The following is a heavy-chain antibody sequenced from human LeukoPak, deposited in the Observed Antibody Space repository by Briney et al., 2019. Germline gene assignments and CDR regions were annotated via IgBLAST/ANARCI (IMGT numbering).Heavy chain of an antibody. J-gene: IGHJ4*02. CDR2: IYPGDSDT. Sequence: GGSLKISCKGSGSGYSFANFWIGWVRQMPGKGLEWMGIIYPGDSDTRYSPSFEGQVTISVDKSVNTAYLQWSSLRASDTAIYFCARRSGSYFNFWGQGTQVIVSS. CDR1: GYSFANFW. D-gene: IGHD1-26*01. CDR3: ARRSGSYFNF. V-gene: IGHV5-51*01.